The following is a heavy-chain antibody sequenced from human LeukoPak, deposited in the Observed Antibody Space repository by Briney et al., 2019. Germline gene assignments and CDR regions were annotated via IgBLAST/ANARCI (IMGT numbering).Heavy chain of an antibody. D-gene: IGHD2-15*01. Sequence: GGSLRLSCAASGFTFSSYWMSWVRQAPGKGLEWVANIKQDGSEKYYVDSVKGRFTISRDNAKNSLYLQMNSLRAEDTAVYYCASECSGGSCYLFAVGGSSNYWGQGTLVTVSS. CDR1: GFTFSSYW. CDR2: IKQDGSEK. J-gene: IGHJ4*02. CDR3: ASECSGGSCYLFAVGGSSNY. V-gene: IGHV3-7*01.